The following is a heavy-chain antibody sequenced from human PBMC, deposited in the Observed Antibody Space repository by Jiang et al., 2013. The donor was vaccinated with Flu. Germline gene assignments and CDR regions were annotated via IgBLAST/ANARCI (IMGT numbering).Heavy chain of an antibody. Sequence: VQLVESGGGVVQPGRSLRLSCAVSGFAFSDYSMHWVRQAPGKGLEWVALISYEGSNKFYADSVKGRFTISRDNSENTLYLQVNNLTPEDTAVYYCARDERHGLPDYWGQGTLVAVS. J-gene: IGHJ4*02. CDR2: ISYEGSNK. CDR1: GFAFSDYS. CDR3: ARDERHGLPDY. V-gene: IGHV3-30*01. D-gene: IGHD5-24*01.